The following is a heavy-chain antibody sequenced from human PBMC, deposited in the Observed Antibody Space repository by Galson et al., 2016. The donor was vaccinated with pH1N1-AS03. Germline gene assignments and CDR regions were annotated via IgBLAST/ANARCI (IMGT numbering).Heavy chain of an antibody. CDR2: VGRDGGDK. V-gene: IGHV3-7*01. J-gene: IGHJ4*02. D-gene: IGHD1-26*01. CDR1: GFTFSSSW. Sequence: EVQLVESGGGLVQPGGSLRLSCAASGFTFSSSWLSWVRQAPGKGLEWWANVGRDGGDKDYVDSVRGRFTISRDNAKNSLYLQMNSLRAEDTAVYYCVKGGTNFDSWGQGTLVTVSS. CDR3: VKGGTNFDS.